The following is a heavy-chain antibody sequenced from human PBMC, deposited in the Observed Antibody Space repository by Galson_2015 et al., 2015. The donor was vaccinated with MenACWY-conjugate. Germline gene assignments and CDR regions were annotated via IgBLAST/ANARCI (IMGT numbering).Heavy chain of an antibody. J-gene: IGHJ1*01. CDR2: IYYNGKI. D-gene: IGHD3-16*01. CDR1: VGSISSFY. Sequence: SETLSLTCKISVGSISSFYWNWIRQSPGHGLQWIGNIYYNGKINFNPSLESRLSMSVDTSNNQYSLNLTSVTAADTAVYYCARSWGFIRG. CDR3: ARSWGFI. V-gene: IGHV4-59*08.